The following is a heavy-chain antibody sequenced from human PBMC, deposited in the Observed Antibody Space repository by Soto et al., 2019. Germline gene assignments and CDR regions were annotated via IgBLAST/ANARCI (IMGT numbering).Heavy chain of an antibody. CDR2: IYSGGST. CDR3: ASGVGNYSNYRDY. Sequence: EVQLVESGGGLVQPGGSLRLSCAASGFTVSSNYMSWVRQAPGKGLEWVSVIYSGGSTYYADSVKGRFTISRDNSKNTLYLQMNSLRAEDTAVYYCASGVGNYSNYRDYWGQGTLVTVSS. V-gene: IGHV3-66*01. D-gene: IGHD4-4*01. CDR1: GFTVSSNY. J-gene: IGHJ4*02.